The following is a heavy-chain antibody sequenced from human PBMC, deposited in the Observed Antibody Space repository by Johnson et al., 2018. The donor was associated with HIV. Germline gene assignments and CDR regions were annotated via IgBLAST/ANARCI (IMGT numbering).Heavy chain of an antibody. J-gene: IGHJ3*02. Sequence: QMQLVESGGGVVQPGGSLRLSCAVSGFTFSSYGMHWVRQAPGKGLEWVAFIRYDGSNKYYADSVKGRFTISRDNSKNTLYLQMNSLRAEDTAVYYCAKWGSMRATSAFDIWGQGTMVTVSS. CDR2: IRYDGSNK. V-gene: IGHV3-30*02. D-gene: IGHD1-26*01. CDR3: AKWGSMRATSAFDI. CDR1: GFTFSSYG.